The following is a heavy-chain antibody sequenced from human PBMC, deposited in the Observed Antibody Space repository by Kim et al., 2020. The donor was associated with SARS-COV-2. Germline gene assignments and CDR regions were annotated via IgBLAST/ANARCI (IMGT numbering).Heavy chain of an antibody. D-gene: IGHD3-10*01. J-gene: IGHJ6*02. V-gene: IGHV1-69*04. CDR2: IIPILDIE. Sequence: SVKVSCKASGGTFSTYGFSWVRQAPGQGLEWMGRIIPILDIENFAQKFQDRVTITADKSTGTAYMELSGLTSDDTAVYYCARDIQGGVISDFHYGVDVWGQGTTVTVSS. CDR1: GGTFSTYG. CDR3: ARDIQGGVISDFHYGVDV.